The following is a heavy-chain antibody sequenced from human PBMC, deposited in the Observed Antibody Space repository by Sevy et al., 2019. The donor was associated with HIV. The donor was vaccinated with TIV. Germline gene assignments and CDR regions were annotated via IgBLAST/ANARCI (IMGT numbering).Heavy chain of an antibody. D-gene: IGHD1-1*01. V-gene: IGHV1-69*13. CDR1: GGTFSSYA. Sequence: ASVKVSCKASGGTFSSYAISWVRQAPGQGLEWMGGIIPIFGTANYAQKFQGRVTITADESTSTAYMELSSLRSEDTAVCYCASPTGNYYYYGTDVWGQGTTVTVSS. J-gene: IGHJ6*02. CDR2: IIPIFGTA. CDR3: ASPTGNYYYYGTDV.